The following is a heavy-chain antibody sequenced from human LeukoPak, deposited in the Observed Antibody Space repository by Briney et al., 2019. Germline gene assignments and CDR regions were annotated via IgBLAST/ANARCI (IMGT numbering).Heavy chain of an antibody. CDR2: ISGGADNT. D-gene: IGHD3-10*01. Sequence: PGGSLRLSCAASGFTFSSYAMSWVRQAPGMGLEWVSAISGGADNTYYADSVKGRFTISRDNSKNTLYLQMNSLRAEDTAVYYCATGGDYYGSGSYYDPGYWGQGTLVTVSS. J-gene: IGHJ4*02. CDR1: GFTFSSYA. V-gene: IGHV3-23*01. CDR3: ATGGDYYGSGSYYDPGY.